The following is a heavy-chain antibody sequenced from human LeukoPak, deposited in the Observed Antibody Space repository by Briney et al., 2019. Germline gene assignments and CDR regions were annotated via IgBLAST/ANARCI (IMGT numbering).Heavy chain of an antibody. CDR3: ARDASGSPRGWFDP. Sequence: SETLSLTCTVSGDSISSSYWNLIRQPAGKGLEWIGRFSTSGSTNYNPSLKSRVAMSVGTSKNQFSLKLSSVTAADTAVYYCARDASGSPRGWFDPWGRGTLVTVSS. D-gene: IGHD3-10*01. J-gene: IGHJ5*02. CDR2: FSTSGST. CDR1: GDSISSSY. V-gene: IGHV4-4*07.